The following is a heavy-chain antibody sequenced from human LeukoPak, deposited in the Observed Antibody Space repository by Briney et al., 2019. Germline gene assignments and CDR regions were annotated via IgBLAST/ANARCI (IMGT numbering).Heavy chain of an antibody. D-gene: IGHD3-10*01. Sequence: PGGSLRLSCAASGFSFSTYDMNWVRQAPGKGLEWASSISGSGDYIYYADSVKGRFTISRDNAKNSLFLQMDSLRAEDTAVYYCARDRSGVSYYWGQGTLVTVSS. CDR2: ISGSGDYI. V-gene: IGHV3-21*06. CDR3: ARDRSGVSYY. J-gene: IGHJ4*02. CDR1: GFSFSTYD.